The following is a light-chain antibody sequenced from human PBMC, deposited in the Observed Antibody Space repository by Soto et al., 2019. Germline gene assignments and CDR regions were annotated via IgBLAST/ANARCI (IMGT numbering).Light chain of an antibody. Sequence: EIVLTQSPATLSLPIGDTATLTCRASQSVSAYIGWYQQKPGKAPKLLIYDASKLDPVIPARLSGSGSGTEFTLTISSLEPEDFSTYYCQQRYTWPITFGQGTRLEIK. V-gene: IGKV3-11*01. J-gene: IGKJ5*01. CDR1: QSVSAY. CDR2: DAS. CDR3: QQRYTWPIT.